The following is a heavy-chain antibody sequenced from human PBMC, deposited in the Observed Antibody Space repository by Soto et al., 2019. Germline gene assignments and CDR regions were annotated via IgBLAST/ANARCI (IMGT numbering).Heavy chain of an antibody. CDR3: AKGVPGIAVAGTGYFQD. D-gene: IGHD6-19*01. Sequence: GGSLRLSCAASGFTFSSYAMSWVRQAPGKGLEWVSGISGSGDSTYYADSVKGRFTISRDNSKKTVYLQMNSLRAEDTAVYYCAKGVPGIAVAGTGYFQDGGQGT. J-gene: IGHJ1*01. V-gene: IGHV3-23*01. CDR2: ISGSGDST. CDR1: GFTFSSYA.